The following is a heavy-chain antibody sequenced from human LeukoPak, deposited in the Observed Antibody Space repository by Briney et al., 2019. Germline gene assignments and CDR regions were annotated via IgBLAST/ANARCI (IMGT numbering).Heavy chain of an antibody. J-gene: IGHJ4*02. D-gene: IGHD1-26*01. Sequence: SETLSLTCTVSGGSISSGSYYWSWIRQPAGKGLEWIGRIYTSGSTNYNPSLKSRVTISVDTSKNQFSLKLSSVTAADTAVYYCARNPVGATTPDYWGQGTLVTVSS. CDR1: GGSISSGSYY. CDR2: IYTSGST. CDR3: ARNPVGATTPDY. V-gene: IGHV4-61*02.